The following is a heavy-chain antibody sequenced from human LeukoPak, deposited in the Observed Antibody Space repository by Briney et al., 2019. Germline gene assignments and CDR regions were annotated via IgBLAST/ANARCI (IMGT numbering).Heavy chain of an antibody. CDR2: ITATSSST. Sequence: GGSLRLSCAASGFIVRNTYMSWVRQAPGKGLEWVSAITATSSSTHDADSVQGRFTISRDNSKNTLYLQMNSLRPEDTAIYYCAKLFESGTYNNFFHYWGQGTLVTVFS. J-gene: IGHJ4*02. D-gene: IGHD3-10*01. V-gene: IGHV3-23*01. CDR3: AKLFESGTYNNFFHY. CDR1: GFIVRNTY.